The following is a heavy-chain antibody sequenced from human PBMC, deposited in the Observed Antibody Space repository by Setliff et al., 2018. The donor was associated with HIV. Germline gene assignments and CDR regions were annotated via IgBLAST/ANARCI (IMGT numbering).Heavy chain of an antibody. V-gene: IGHV2-5*01. CDR3: AHTPRFYYDSGSYSLLRGAFDI. CDR1: GGSISSYYW. Sequence: TLSLTCTVSGGSISSYYWSWIRQPPGKGLEWIALIYWNDDKRYSPSLKSRVTITKDTSKNQVVLTMTNMYPVDTATYYCAHTPRFYYDSGSYSLLRGAFDIWGQGTMVTVSS. J-gene: IGHJ3*02. CDR2: IYWNDDK. D-gene: IGHD3-10*01.